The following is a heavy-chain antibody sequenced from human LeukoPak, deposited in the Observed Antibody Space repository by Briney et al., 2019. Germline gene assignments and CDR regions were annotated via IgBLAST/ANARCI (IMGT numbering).Heavy chain of an antibody. V-gene: IGHV3-53*01. CDR3: ARDGLDYYDSSGYYHY. CDR1: GFTFDDYA. D-gene: IGHD3-22*01. J-gene: IGHJ4*02. Sequence: GGSLRLSCAASGFTFDDYAMHWVRQAPGKGLEWVSVIYSGGSTYYADSVKGRFTISRDNSKNTLYLQMNSLRAEDTAVYYCARDGLDYYDSSGYYHYWGQGTLVTVSS. CDR2: IYSGGST.